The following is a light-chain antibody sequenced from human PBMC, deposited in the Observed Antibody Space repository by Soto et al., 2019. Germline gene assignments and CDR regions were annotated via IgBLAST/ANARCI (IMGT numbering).Light chain of an antibody. CDR1: ETIKTY. CDR2: EAS. CDR3: QQYGSSPRT. J-gene: IGKJ1*01. V-gene: IGKV1-39*01. Sequence: DIQMTQSPSSLSASVGDRITITCRASETIKTYVNWYQLKPGKVPQLLIYEASILQSGVPSRFSGSGSGTDFTLTISSLQAEDFAVYYCQQYGSSPRTFGQGTKVDIK.